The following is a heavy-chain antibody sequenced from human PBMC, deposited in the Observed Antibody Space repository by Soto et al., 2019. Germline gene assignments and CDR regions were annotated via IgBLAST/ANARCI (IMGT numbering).Heavy chain of an antibody. J-gene: IGHJ4*02. CDR1: GGSISSSNW. D-gene: IGHD2-2*01. V-gene: IGHV4-4*02. Sequence: PSETLSLTCAVSGGSISSSNWWSWVRQPPGKGLEWIGEIYHSGSTNYNPSLKSRVTISVDKSKNQFSLKLSSVTAADTAVYYCARGGGYCSSTSCSDWGQGALVTVSS. CDR2: IYHSGST. CDR3: ARGGGYCSSTSCSD.